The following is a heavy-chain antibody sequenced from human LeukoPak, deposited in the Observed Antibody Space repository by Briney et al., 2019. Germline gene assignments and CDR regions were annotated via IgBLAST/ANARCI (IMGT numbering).Heavy chain of an antibody. CDR1: GGSISNYY. D-gene: IGHD6-6*01. V-gene: IGHV4-59*08. Sequence: SETLSLTCTVSGGSISNYYWSWIRQPAGKGLEWIGYIYYTGITNYNPPLRSQVTISVDTSKNQFSLRLNSVTAADTAVYYCVKGREYSSSRGFDPWGQGTLVTVSS. CDR3: VKGREYSSSRGFDP. CDR2: IYYTGIT. J-gene: IGHJ5*02.